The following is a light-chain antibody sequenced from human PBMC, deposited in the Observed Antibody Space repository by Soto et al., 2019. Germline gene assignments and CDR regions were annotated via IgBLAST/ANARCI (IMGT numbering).Light chain of an antibody. CDR3: QEYYSPPFT. Sequence: DIQMTQSPSSLSASVGDRVTITCRASQGISSSLAWYQHKPGKVPELLIYAASTLHSGVPSRFSGSGSGTDFTLTISSLQPEDVATYYCQEYYSPPFTFSPGTKVNFK. CDR2: AAS. J-gene: IGKJ3*01. CDR1: QGISSS. V-gene: IGKV1-27*01.